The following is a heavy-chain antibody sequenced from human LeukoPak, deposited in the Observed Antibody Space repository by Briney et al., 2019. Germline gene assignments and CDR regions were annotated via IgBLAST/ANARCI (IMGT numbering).Heavy chain of an antibody. Sequence: SETLSLTCTVSGGSISSSSYYWGWIRQPPGKGLEWIGSIYYSGSTYYNPSLKSRVTISVDTSKNQFSLKLSSVTAADTAVYYCARDERGSYKPFDYWGQGTLVTVSS. J-gene: IGHJ4*02. V-gene: IGHV4-39*07. CDR3: ARDERGSYKPFDY. CDR2: IYYSGST. D-gene: IGHD6-19*01. CDR1: GGSISSSSYY.